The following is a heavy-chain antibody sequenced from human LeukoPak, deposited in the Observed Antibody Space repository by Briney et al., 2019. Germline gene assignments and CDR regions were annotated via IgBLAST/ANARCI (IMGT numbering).Heavy chain of an antibody. CDR1: GFTFSSYA. D-gene: IGHD3-22*01. CDR3: AKVGARYYYDSSGYYYEGYYFDY. CDR2: ISGSGGST. J-gene: IGHJ4*02. Sequence: GGSLRLSCAASGFTFSSYAMSWVRQAPGKGLEWVSVISGSGGSTYYADSVKGRFTISRDNSKNTLYLQMNSLRAGDTAVYYRAKVGARYYYDSSGYYYEGYYFDYWGQGTLVTVSS. V-gene: IGHV3-23*01.